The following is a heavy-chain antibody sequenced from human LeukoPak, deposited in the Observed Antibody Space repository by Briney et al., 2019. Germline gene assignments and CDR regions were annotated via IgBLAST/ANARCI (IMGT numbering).Heavy chain of an antibody. D-gene: IGHD2-21*01. CDR3: ASAPRPYYYFDS. CDR2: ISPGSHTM. Sequence: GGSLTLFCAASGFTFSSSNMNWVRQAPGGGLEWVSYISPGSHTMYYADSVKGRFTISRDNAKNSLYLQMNSLRDDDTAVYYCASAPRPYYYFDSWAEGTLVSVSS. V-gene: IGHV3-48*02. J-gene: IGHJ4*02. CDR1: GFTFSSSN.